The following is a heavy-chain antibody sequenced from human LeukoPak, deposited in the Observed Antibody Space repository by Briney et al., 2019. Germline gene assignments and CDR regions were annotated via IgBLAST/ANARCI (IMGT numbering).Heavy chain of an antibody. CDR2: ISAYNGNT. CDR3: AREEGYYFDY. J-gene: IGHJ4*02. V-gene: IGHV1-18*04. Sequence: ASVKVSCKASGYTFTGYYMHWVRQAPGQGLEWMGWISAYNGNTNYAQKLQGRVTMTTDTSTSTAYMELRSLRSDDTAVYYCAREEGYYFDYWGQGTLVTVSS. CDR1: GYTFTGYY.